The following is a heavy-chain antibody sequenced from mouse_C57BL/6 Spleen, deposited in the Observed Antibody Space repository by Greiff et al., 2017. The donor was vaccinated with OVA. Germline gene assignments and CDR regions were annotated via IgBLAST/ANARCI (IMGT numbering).Heavy chain of an antibody. J-gene: IGHJ4*01. Sequence: EVKLQQSGPELVKPGASVKISCKASGYTFTDYYMNWVKQSHGKSLEWIGDINPNNGGTSYNQKFKGKATLTVDKSSSTAYMDLRSLTSEDSAVYYWASSNYGSGPYYFAMDSGGQGTSFTVS. CDR2: INPNNGGT. CDR1: GYTFTDYY. V-gene: IGHV1-26*01. D-gene: IGHD1-1*01. CDR3: ASSNYGSGPYYFAMDS.